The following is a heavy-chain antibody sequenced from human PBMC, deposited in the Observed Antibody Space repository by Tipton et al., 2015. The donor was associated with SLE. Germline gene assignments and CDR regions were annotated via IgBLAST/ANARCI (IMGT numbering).Heavy chain of an antibody. CDR2: IYNSGST. CDR1: GGSISSYW. D-gene: IGHD3-3*01. V-gene: IGHV4-4*07. CDR3: ARQWAQGWSGTYFDS. Sequence: TLSLTCTVSGGSISSYWWNWIRQSAGKGLEWIGRIYNSGSTNYNPSLKSRVTISLDTSRKQFSLRLTSVTAADTAVYYCARQWAQGWSGTYFDSWGQGARVTVSS. J-gene: IGHJ4*02.